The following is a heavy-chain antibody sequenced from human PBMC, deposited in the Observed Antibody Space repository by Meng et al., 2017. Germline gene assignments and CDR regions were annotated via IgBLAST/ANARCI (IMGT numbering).Heavy chain of an antibody. V-gene: IGHV3-21*01. CDR1: GFTFSSYS. J-gene: IGHJ4*02. Sequence: LVESGGSTVKTGGALRLSCAASGFTFSSYSMNLVSQASGKGLEWVSSISSSSSYIYYADSVKGRFTLSRDNAKNSLYLQMNSLRAEDTAVYYCARDNPHLYWGQGTLVTVSS. CDR3: ARDNPHLY. CDR2: ISSSSSYI.